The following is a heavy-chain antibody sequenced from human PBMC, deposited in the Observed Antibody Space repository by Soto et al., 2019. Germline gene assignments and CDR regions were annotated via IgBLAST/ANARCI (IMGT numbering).Heavy chain of an antibody. D-gene: IGHD3-22*01. CDR1: GFSFSLYS. CDR2: ITRRGAYI. CDR3: ARNPPDYYDSSGDDSFNI. V-gene: IGHV3-21*01. Sequence: GGSLRLSCVASGFSFSLYSMNWVRQAPGKGLEWVSCITRRGAYIYYTDSVKGRFTVSRDDAKNSMYLQMNSLRVEDTAVYYCARNPPDYYDSSGDDSFNIWGLGTMVTVSS. J-gene: IGHJ3*02.